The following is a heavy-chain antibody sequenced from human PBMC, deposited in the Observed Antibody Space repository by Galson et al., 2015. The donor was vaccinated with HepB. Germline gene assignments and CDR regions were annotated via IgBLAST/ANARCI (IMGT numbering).Heavy chain of an antibody. V-gene: IGHV1-8*01. Sequence: SVKVSCKASGYTFTSYDINWVRQATGQGLEWMGWMNPNSGNTGYAQKFQGRVTMTRNTSISTAYMELSSLRSEDTAVYYCARGVARRGVPAAIGHNNWFDPWGQGTLVTVSS. CDR2: MNPNSGNT. CDR3: ARGVARRGVPAAIGHNNWFDP. J-gene: IGHJ5*02. CDR1: GYTFTSYD. D-gene: IGHD2-2*02.